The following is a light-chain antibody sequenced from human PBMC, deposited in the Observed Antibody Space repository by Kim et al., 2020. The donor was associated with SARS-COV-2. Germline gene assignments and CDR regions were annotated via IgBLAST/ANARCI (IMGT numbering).Light chain of an antibody. CDR3: QSYDSSLVEV. CDR2: GNS. V-gene: IGLV1-40*01. CDR1: SSNSGAGYD. J-gene: IGLJ3*02. Sequence: GQRVTISCTGSSSNSGAGYDVHWYQQLPGTAPKLLIYGNSNRPSGVPDRFSGSKSGTSASLAITGLQAEDEADYYCQSYDSSLVEVFGGGTQLTVL.